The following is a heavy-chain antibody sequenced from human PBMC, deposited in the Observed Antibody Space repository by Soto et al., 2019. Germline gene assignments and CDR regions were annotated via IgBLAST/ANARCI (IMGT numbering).Heavy chain of an antibody. CDR2: IDPSDSYT. Sequence: PGESLKISCKGSGYSFTSYWISWVRQMPGKGLEWMGRIDPSDSYTNYSPSFQGHVTISADKSISTAYLQWSSLKASDTAMYYCARHPDIVLMVYAKESRGSGSKKYGMDVWGQGTTVTVSS. CDR3: ARHPDIVLMVYAKESRGSGSKKYGMDV. D-gene: IGHD2-8*01. J-gene: IGHJ6*02. V-gene: IGHV5-10-1*01. CDR1: GYSFTSYW.